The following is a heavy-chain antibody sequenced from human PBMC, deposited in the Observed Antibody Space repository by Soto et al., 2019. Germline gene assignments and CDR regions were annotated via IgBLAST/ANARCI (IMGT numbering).Heavy chain of an antibody. V-gene: IGHV1-8*01. Sequence: AAVKVSCKASGNTFTSYDINWVRQATGHGLEWMGWINPNSGNIGYAQKFQGRVTMTRDTAIRTAYMEVSRLRSDDTAVYYCARGRSSGSYYLLAYSAQRTSVPVSS. J-gene: IGHJ1*01. CDR2: INPNSGNI. CDR3: ARGRSSGSYYLLAY. CDR1: GNTFTSYD. D-gene: IGHD3-10*01.